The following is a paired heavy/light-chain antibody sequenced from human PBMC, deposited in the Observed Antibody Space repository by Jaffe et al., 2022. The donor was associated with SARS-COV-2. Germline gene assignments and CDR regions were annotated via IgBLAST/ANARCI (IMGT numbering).Light chain of an antibody. CDR2: GAS. CDR1: QSISSN. Sequence: EIVMTQSPATLSVSPGERATLSCRASQSISSNLAWYQHKPGQAPRLLIYGASTRATGIPARFSGSGSGTEFTLTISSLQSEDFAVYYCQQYNNWPKTFGHGTKVEIK. V-gene: IGKV3-15*01. J-gene: IGKJ1*01. CDR3: QQYNNWPKT.
Heavy chain of an antibody. D-gene: IGHD6-19*01. CDR1: GFTFSSYA. V-gene: IGHV3-23*01. CDR3: ARAHIAVAISDC. J-gene: IGHJ4*02. CDR2: INSRGDGT. Sequence: EVHLLESGGGLVQPGESLRLSCAASGFTFSSYAMDWVRQAPGKGLEWVSTINSRGDGTYYADSVKGRFTISRDNSKNTLYLQMNSLRAEDTALYYCARAHIAVAISDCWGQGTLVTVSS.